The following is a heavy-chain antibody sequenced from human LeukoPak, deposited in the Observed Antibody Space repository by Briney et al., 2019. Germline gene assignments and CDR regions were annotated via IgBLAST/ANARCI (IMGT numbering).Heavy chain of an antibody. CDR1: GYTFTSYG. CDR3: AREAGDSSGYYYSVEY. Sequence: ASVKVSCKASGYTFTSYGISWVRQAPGQGLEWMGWISAYNGNTNYAQKLQGRVTMTRDTSTSTVYMELSSLRSEDTAVYYCAREAGDSSGYYYSVEYWGQGTLVTVSS. J-gene: IGHJ4*02. D-gene: IGHD3-22*01. CDR2: ISAYNGNT. V-gene: IGHV1-18*01.